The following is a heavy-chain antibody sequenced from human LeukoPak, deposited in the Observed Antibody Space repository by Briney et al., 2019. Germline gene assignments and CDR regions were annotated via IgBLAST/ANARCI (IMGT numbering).Heavy chain of an antibody. D-gene: IGHD5-12*01. J-gene: IGHJ4*02. Sequence: PWESLRLTCAASGFTFSTYWMHWVRQAPGKGLVWVSHIKSDGSSTSYADSVKGRFTISRDNAKNTLYLQMNSLRAEDTAVYFCARDRGYTQDYWGQGTLVTVSS. CDR3: ARDRGYTQDY. V-gene: IGHV3-74*01. CDR2: IKSDGSST. CDR1: GFTFSTYW.